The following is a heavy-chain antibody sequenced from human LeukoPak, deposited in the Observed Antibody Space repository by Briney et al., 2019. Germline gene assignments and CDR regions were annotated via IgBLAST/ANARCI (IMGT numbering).Heavy chain of an antibody. CDR3: VRETSSSAHY. Sequence: SETPSLTCTVSGGSMSSGDYYWAWVRQPPGKGLEWIGSISYSGRTFYKPSLTSRVAISIDASKSQFSLRLSSVTAADTAVYYCVRETSSSAHYWGQGTLVTVSS. CDR1: GGSMSSGDYY. CDR2: ISYSGRT. J-gene: IGHJ4*02. V-gene: IGHV4-39*07. D-gene: IGHD6-6*01.